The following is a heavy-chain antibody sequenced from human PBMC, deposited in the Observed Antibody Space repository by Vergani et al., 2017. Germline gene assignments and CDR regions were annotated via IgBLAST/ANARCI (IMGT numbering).Heavy chain of an antibody. J-gene: IGHJ4*02. V-gene: IGHV4-34*01. D-gene: IGHD2-8*01. CDR2: IRHDGIT. CDR3: AREGYCTNGVCFTLFDV. Sequence: QAQLQQWGAGLLKPSETLSLTCAIYGGSFNDYWLTWIRHPPGKGLEWIGEIRHDGITHYSPSLKSRVTISIDTSTHQFSLNLRSVTAADTAVYYCAREGYCTNGVCFTLFDVWGQGALVTVSS. CDR1: GGSFNDYW.